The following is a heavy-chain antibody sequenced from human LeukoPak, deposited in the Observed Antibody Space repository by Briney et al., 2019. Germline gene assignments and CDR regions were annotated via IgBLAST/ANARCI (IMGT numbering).Heavy chain of an antibody. V-gene: IGHV1-18*01. CDR3: ARGEYCSSTSCYDY. CDR1: GYTFTSYG. D-gene: IGHD2-2*01. Sequence: ASVKASCKASGYTFTSYGISWVRQAPGQGLEWMGWISAYNGNTNYAQKLQGRVTMTTDTSTSTAYMELRSLRSDDTAVYYCARGEYCSSTSCYDYWGQGTLVTVSS. CDR2: ISAYNGNT. J-gene: IGHJ4*02.